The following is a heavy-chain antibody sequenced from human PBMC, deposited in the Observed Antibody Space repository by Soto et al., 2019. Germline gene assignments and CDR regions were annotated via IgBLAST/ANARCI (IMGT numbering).Heavy chain of an antibody. J-gene: IGHJ4*02. CDR2: LNPKDSFA. CDR1: GFIFTSYW. CDR3: ARHKSGRGSSPFDF. Sequence: GESLKISCKASGFIFTSYWLSWVRQMPGKGLEWMGMLNPKDSFANYSPSFRGHVTISPDTSVTTAYLKWSSLKASDTAIYYCARHKSGRGSSPFDFWGQGTLVTVSS. D-gene: IGHD3-10*01. V-gene: IGHV5-10-1*01.